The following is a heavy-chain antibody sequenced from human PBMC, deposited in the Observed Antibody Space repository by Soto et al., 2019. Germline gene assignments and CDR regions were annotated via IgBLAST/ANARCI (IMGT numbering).Heavy chain of an antibody. V-gene: IGHV3-7*05. CDR1: GFTFSSYW. J-gene: IGHJ4*02. D-gene: IGHD3-22*01. CDR3: ASRNYYETTYYWYYFDF. CDR2: IKQDGSEK. Sequence: GGSLRLSCAASGFTFSSYWMSWVRQAPGKGLEWVANIKQDGSEKYYVDSVKGRFTISRDNAKNSLYLQMNSLRDEDTAVYYCASRNYYETTYYWYYFDFWGQGSLVTVPQ.